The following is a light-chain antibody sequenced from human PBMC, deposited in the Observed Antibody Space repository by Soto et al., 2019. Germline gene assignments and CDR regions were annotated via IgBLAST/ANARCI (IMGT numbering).Light chain of an antibody. V-gene: IGKV3-20*01. CDR2: GAS. J-gene: IGKJ1*01. Sequence: EIVMTHPPATLSVSPGERATLSCRASQSVTSNYLAWYQQKPGQAPRLLIYGASNRATGIPDRFSGSGSGTDFTLTISRLEPEDFGVYYCQQDGSSGTFGQGTKVDIK. CDR3: QQDGSSGT. CDR1: QSVTSNY.